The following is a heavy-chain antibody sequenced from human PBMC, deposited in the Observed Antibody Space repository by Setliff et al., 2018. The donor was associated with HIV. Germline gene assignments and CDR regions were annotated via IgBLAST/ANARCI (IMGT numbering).Heavy chain of an antibody. CDR1: GGAISSRSYY. CDR3: ARGPSLQTTLFDH. CDR2: IYYSGST. Sequence: SETLSLTCTVSGGAISSRSYYWGWIRQPPAKGLEWIGSIYYSGSTYYNPSLKSRVTFSLDTSKNQFSLKLTSVTAADTAVYYCARGPSLQTTLFDHWGQGTLVTVSS. J-gene: IGHJ4*02. V-gene: IGHV4-39*07.